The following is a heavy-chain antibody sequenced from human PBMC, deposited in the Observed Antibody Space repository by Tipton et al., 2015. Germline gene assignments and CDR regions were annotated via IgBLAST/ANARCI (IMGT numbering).Heavy chain of an antibody. CDR2: IYYSGST. J-gene: IGHJ4*02. CDR3: ARRVVTMVRGVHFDY. D-gene: IGHD3-10*01. CDR1: GASISSNNW. V-gene: IGHV4-39*01. Sequence: TLSLTCAVSGASISSNNWWSWVRQPPGKGLEWIGSIYYSGSTYYNPSLKSRVTISVDTSKNQFSLKLSSVTAADTAVYYCARRVVTMVRGVHFDYWGQGTLVTVSS.